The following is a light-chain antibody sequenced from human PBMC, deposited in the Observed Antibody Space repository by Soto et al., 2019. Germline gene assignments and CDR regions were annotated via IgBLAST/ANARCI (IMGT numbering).Light chain of an antibody. CDR3: QQYNTYPLT. J-gene: IGKJ4*01. Sequence: DIQMTQSPSTLSASVGERVTITCRASQSITTWLAWYQQKPGKAPKLLIYKASSLEVGVPSRFSGSGSGTEFNITISSLQPDDFATYYCQQYNTYPLTFGGGTTVEIK. CDR2: KAS. V-gene: IGKV1-5*03. CDR1: QSITTW.